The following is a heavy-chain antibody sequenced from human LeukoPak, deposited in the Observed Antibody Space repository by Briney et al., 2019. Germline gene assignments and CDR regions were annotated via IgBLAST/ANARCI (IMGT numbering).Heavy chain of an antibody. CDR1: GFTFSSYG. D-gene: IGHD4-17*01. CDR3: AXDXSVXDYGDYAGAFDI. V-gene: IGHV3-33*01. J-gene: IGHJ3*02. CDR2: IWYDGSNK. Sequence: PGGSLRLSCAASGFTFSSYGMHWVRQAPGKGLEWVAVIWYDGSNKYYADSVKGRFTISRDNSKNTLYLQMNSLRAEDTAVYYCAXDXSVXDYGDYAGAFDIWGQGTMVTVSS.